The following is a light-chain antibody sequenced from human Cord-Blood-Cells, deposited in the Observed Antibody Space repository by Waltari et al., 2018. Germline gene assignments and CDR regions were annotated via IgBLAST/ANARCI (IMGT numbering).Light chain of an antibody. CDR2: EVS. CDR1: SSDVGGYNY. Sequence: QSALTQPPSASGSPGQSVTISCTGTSSDVGGYNYVSWYQQHPGKAPKLMIYEVSKRPSGVPYRFSGSKSGNTASLTVSGLQAEDEADYYCSSYAGSTVVFGGGTKLTVL. J-gene: IGLJ2*01. CDR3: SSYAGSTVV. V-gene: IGLV2-8*01.